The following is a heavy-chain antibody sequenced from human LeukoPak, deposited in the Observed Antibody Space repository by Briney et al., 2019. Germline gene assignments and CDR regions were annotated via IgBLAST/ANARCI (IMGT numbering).Heavy chain of an antibody. Sequence: SETLSLTCTVSGGSISGYYWSWIRQPPGKGLEWIGYIYYSGSTNYNPSLKSRVTISVDTSKNQFSLKLSSVTAADTAVYYCARRGDGGRSFDYWGQGTLVTVSS. CDR1: GGSISGYY. J-gene: IGHJ4*02. V-gene: IGHV4-59*01. D-gene: IGHD4-23*01. CDR3: ARRGDGGRSFDY. CDR2: IYYSGST.